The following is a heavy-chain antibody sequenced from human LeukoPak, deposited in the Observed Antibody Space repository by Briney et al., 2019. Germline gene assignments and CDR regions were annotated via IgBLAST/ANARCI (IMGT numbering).Heavy chain of an antibody. V-gene: IGHV4-34*01. Sequence: SETLSLTCAVYGGSFSGYYWSWIRQPPGKGLEWIGEINHSGSTNYNPSLKSRVTISVDTSKNQFSLKLSSVTAADTAVYYCARGMAVYYYYGMDVWGQGTTVTASS. CDR1: GGSFSGYY. D-gene: IGHD5-24*01. CDR2: INHSGST. CDR3: ARGMAVYYYYGMDV. J-gene: IGHJ6*02.